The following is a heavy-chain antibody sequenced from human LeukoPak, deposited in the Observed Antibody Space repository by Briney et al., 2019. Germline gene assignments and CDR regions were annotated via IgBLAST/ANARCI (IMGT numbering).Heavy chain of an antibody. V-gene: IGHV4-4*07. CDR2: IYTSGST. J-gene: IGHJ4*02. CDR3: ARGGGTEWLLVPFEY. CDR1: GDSINSFY. D-gene: IGHD3-22*01. Sequence: SETLSLTCTVSGDSINSFYWSWIRQPAGKGLEWIGRIYTSGSTNYSPSLKSRVTMSVDTSKNQFSLKLSSVTAADTAVYYCARGGGTEWLLVPFEYWGQGTLVTVSS.